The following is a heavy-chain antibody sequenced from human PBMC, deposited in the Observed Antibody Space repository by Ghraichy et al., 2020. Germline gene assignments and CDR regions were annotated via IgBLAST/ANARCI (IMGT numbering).Heavy chain of an antibody. V-gene: IGHV2-26*01. D-gene: IGHD2-15*01. Sequence: SGPTLVKPTETLTLTCTVSGFSLSNARMGVSWIRQPPGKALEWLAHIFSNDEKSYSTSLKSRLTISKDTSKSQVVLTMTNMDPVDTATYYCARIRLGYCSGGSCNWFDPWGQGTLVTVSS. CDR3: ARIRLGYCSGGSCNWFDP. J-gene: IGHJ5*02. CDR2: IFSNDEK. CDR1: GFSLSNARMG.